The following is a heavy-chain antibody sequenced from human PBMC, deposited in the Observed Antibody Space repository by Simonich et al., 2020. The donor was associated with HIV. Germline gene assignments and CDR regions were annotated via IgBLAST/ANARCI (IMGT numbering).Heavy chain of an antibody. Sequence: EVQLVESGGGLVQPGRSLRLSCAASGFTFDDYAMHWVRQAPGKGLEWGSGISWNSGSIGYADSVKGRFTISRDNAKNSLYLQMNSLRAEDMALYYCAKDMSYGYDAFDIWGQGTMVTVSS. D-gene: IGHD5-18*01. CDR2: ISWNSGSI. V-gene: IGHV3-9*03. CDR3: AKDMSYGYDAFDI. CDR1: GFTFDDYA. J-gene: IGHJ3*02.